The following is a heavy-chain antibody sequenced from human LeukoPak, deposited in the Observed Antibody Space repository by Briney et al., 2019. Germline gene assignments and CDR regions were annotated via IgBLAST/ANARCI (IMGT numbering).Heavy chain of an antibody. CDR1: GYTLTELS. CDR3: ARENGNFYFYS. J-gene: IGHJ4*02. V-gene: IGHV1-24*01. D-gene: IGHD1-7*01. CDR2: FDPEDDEI. Sequence: ASVKVSCKVSGYTLTELSMHWVRQAPGKGREWMGGFDPEDDEIIYAQRFQGRVTMTEDASTDTAYMELRSLRSEDTAVYYCARENGNFYFYSWGQGTLVTVSS.